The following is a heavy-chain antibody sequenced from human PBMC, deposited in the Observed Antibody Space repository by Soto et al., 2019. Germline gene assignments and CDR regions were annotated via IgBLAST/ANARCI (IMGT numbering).Heavy chain of an antibody. CDR1: GYTFTNYD. CDR3: AGGPTYYYDSSGYNFDY. CDR2: INPSGGST. D-gene: IGHD3-22*01. V-gene: IGHV1-46*01. Sequence: ASVKVSCKASGYTFTNYDINWVRQAPGQGLEWMGIINPSGGSTSYAQKFQGRVTMTRDTSTSTVYMELSSLRSEDTAVYYCAGGPTYYYDSSGYNFDYWGQGTLVTVSS. J-gene: IGHJ4*02.